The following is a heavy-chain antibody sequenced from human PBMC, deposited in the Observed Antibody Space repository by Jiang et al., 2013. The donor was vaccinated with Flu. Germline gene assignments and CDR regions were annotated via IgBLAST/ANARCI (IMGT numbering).Heavy chain of an antibody. CDR1: GYSFTSYW. J-gene: IGHJ6*02. CDR2: IYPGDSDT. V-gene: IGHV5-51*01. CDR3: ARHDILTGSSRDYYYGMDV. Sequence: CKGSGYSFTSYWIGWVRQMPGKGLEWMGIIYPGDSDTRYSPSFQGQVTISADKSISTAYLQWSSLKASDTAMYYCARHDILTGSSRDYYYGMDVWGQGTTVTVSS. D-gene: IGHD3-9*01.